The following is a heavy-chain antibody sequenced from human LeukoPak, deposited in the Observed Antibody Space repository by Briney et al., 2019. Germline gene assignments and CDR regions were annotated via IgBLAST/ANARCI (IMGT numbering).Heavy chain of an antibody. J-gene: IGHJ5*02. CDR3: ARDPTRDNWFDP. D-gene: IGHD5-12*01. Sequence: ASVKVSCKASGYTFTGYYMHWVRQAPGRGLEWMGWINPNSGGTNYAQKFQGRVTMTRDTSISTAYMELSGLRSDDTAVYYCARDPTRDNWFDPWGQGTLVTVSS. V-gene: IGHV1-2*02. CDR1: GYTFTGYY. CDR2: INPNSGGT.